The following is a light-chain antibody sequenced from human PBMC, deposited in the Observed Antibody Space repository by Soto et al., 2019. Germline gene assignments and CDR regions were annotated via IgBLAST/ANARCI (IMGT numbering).Light chain of an antibody. CDR2: AAS. J-gene: IGKJ3*01. CDR3: QQTNSYLLFT. V-gene: IGKV1-9*01. CDR1: QGIGSY. Sequence: QLTKHKKILSASVGDRVTITCVASQGIGSYLAWYQQRPGKAPKLLIYAASTLQSGVPSRFSGSGSGTEFTLTISRLQPEDFATYYCQQTNSYLLFTFCPGTIVAI.